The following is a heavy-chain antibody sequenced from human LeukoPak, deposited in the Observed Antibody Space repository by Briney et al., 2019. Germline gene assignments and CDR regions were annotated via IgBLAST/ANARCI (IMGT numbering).Heavy chain of an antibody. CDR1: GFTFSDYT. CDR3: ARESGFMMVGEINADNWFDP. J-gene: IGHJ5*02. D-gene: IGHD3-3*01. V-gene: IGHV3-30*04. Sequence: GGSLRLSCAASGFTFSDYTMQWVRQAPGKGLEWVALLPPDGSYQYYADSVKGRFTISRDNSRDTLYLHMQTLRPEDSAVYYCARESGFMMVGEINADNWFDPWGQGTPVTVSS. CDR2: LPPDGSYQ.